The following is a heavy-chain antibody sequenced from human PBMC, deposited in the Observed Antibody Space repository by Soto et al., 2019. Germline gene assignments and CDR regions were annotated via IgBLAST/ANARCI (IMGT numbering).Heavy chain of an antibody. Sequence: SETLSLTCAVYGGSFSGYYWSWIRQPPGKGLEWIGEINHSGSTNYNPSLKSRVTISVDTSKNQFSLKLSSVTAADTAVYYCERGGYDFWSGYSNGMDVWGQGTTVTVSS. J-gene: IGHJ6*02. CDR3: ERGGYDFWSGYSNGMDV. CDR1: GGSFSGYY. CDR2: INHSGST. V-gene: IGHV4-34*01. D-gene: IGHD3-3*01.